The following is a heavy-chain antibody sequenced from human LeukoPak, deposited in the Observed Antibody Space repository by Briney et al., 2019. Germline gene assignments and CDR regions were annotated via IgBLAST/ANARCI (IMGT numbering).Heavy chain of an antibody. CDR3: ARANYDFWSGYFHYYYYMDV. V-gene: IGHV4-39*07. J-gene: IGHJ6*03. D-gene: IGHD3-3*01. CDR1: GGSISSSSYY. CDR2: IYYSGST. Sequence: SETLSLTCTVSGGSISSSSYYWGWIRQPPGKGLEWIGSIYYSGSTYYNPSLKSRVTISVDTSKNQFSLKLSSVTAADTAVYYCARANYDFWSGYFHYYYYMDVWGKGTTVTVSS.